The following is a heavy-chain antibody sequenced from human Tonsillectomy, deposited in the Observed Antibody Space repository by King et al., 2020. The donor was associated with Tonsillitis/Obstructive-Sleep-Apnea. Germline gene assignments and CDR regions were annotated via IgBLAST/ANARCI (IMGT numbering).Heavy chain of an antibody. CDR1: GFTFSSYW. CDR2: IKQDGSEK. D-gene: IGHD3-3*01. Sequence: VQLVESGGGLVQPGGSLRLSCAASGFTFSSYWMSWVRQAPGKGLEWVANIKQDGSEKYYVDSVKGRFTISRDNAKNSLYLQMNSLGAEDTAVYYCARRPSTIFGVAAPFFDYWGQGTLVTVSS. V-gene: IGHV3-7*01. J-gene: IGHJ4*02. CDR3: ARRPSTIFGVAAPFFDY.